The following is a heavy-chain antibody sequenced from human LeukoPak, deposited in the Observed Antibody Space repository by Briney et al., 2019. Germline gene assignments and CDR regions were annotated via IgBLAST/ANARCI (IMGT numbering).Heavy chain of an antibody. V-gene: IGHV1-8*03. CDR2: MNPNSGNT. CDR3: ARGPNWFDP. CDR1: XYXFTSYD. J-gene: IGHJ5*02. Sequence: KASXYXFTSYDINWVRQATGQGLEWMGWMNPNSGNTGYAQKFQGRVTITRNTSISTAYMELSSLRSEDTAVYYCARGPNWFDPWGQGTLVTVSS.